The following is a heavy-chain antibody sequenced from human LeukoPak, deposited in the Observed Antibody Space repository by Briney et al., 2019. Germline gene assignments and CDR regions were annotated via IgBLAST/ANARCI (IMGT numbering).Heavy chain of an antibody. CDR2: IYSSGST. Sequence: SETLSLTCSVSGGSISSYYWSWIRQPAGKGLEWIGRIYSSGSTNYNPSLKSRVTMSVDTSKNQFSLKLSSVTAADTAVYYCAGTAYHYFDHWGQGTLVPVSS. D-gene: IGHD3-16*01. CDR3: AGTAYHYFDH. V-gene: IGHV4-4*07. CDR1: GGSISSYY. J-gene: IGHJ4*02.